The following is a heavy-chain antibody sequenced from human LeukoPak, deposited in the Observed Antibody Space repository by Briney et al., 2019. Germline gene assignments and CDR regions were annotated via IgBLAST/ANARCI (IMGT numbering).Heavy chain of an antibody. J-gene: IGHJ4*02. CDR1: GGSISSGAYY. CDR2: ISYSGST. V-gene: IGHV4-31*03. Sequence: SQTPSLTCTVSGGSISSGAYYWSWIRQHPGKGLEWIGYISYSGSTYYNSPLKSRVTISVDTSKNQFSLKLRSVTAADTAVYYCAREYTNTPGRFDYWGQGTLVTVSS. CDR3: AREYTNTPGRFDY. D-gene: IGHD2-2*02.